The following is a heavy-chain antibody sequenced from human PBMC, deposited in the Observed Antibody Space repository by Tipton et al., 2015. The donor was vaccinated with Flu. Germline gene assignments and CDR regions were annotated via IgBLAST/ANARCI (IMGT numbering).Heavy chain of an antibody. CDR2: VSRSGST. D-gene: IGHD1-7*01. V-gene: IGHV4-38-2*01. J-gene: IGHJ4*02. CDR1: GDSISSDYH. CDR3: ARVAHNWNYSIDY. Sequence: TLSLTCAVSGDSISSDYHWGWIRQFPGKGLEWIGTVSRSGSTIYNPSLKSRVTISIDTSKNQFSLKLSSVTAADTAVYYCARVAHNWNYSIDYWGQGTLVTVSS.